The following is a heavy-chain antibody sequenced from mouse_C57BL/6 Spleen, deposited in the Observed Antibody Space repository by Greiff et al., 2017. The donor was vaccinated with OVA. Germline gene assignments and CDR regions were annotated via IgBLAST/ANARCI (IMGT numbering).Heavy chain of an antibody. V-gene: IGHV1-74*01. CDR3: AILPVFITRGDY. CDR2: FHPSDSDT. Sequence: QVQLQQPGAELVKPGASVKVSCKASGYTFTSYWMHWVKQRPGQGLEWIGRFHPSDSDTNYNQKFKGKATLTVDKSSSTAYMQLSSLTSEDSAVYYGAILPVFITRGDYWGQGTSVTVSA. J-gene: IGHJ4*01. D-gene: IGHD1-1*01. CDR1: GYTFTSYW.